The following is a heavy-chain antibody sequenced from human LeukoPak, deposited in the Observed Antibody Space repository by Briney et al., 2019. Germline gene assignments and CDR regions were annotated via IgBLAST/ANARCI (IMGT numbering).Heavy chain of an antibody. CDR2: IYDSGST. CDR1: GVSIRSSYYY. D-gene: IGHD2-2*02. Sequence: SETLSLTCTVSGVSIRSSYYYWGWIRQPPGKGLEWIGSIYDSGSTYYNPSLKSRVTISVDTSKNQFSLKLSSVTAADTAVYYCARGIKEVAIVVVPAAIYWFDPWGQGTLVTVSS. V-gene: IGHV4-39*01. CDR3: ARGIKEVAIVVVPAAIYWFDP. J-gene: IGHJ5*02.